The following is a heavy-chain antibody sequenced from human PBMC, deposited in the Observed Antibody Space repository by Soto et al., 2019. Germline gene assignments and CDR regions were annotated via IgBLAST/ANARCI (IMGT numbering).Heavy chain of an antibody. CDR2: IFYSGNT. J-gene: IGHJ6*03. V-gene: IGHV4-39*01. D-gene: IGHD6-19*01. CDR3: ASPGIAVAVRPYYYYYMDV. Sequence: QLQLQESGPGLVKPSETLSLTCNVSGGSIRSSPYYWGWIRQPPGNGLEWIGSIFYSGNTYYNPSLKSRVTMSVDTSKNQFSLKLKSVTAADTAVYYCASPGIAVAVRPYYYYYMDVWGKGTTVTVSS. CDR1: GGSIRSSPYY.